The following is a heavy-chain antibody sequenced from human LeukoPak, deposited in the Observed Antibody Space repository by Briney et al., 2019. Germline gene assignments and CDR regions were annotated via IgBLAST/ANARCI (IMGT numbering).Heavy chain of an antibody. V-gene: IGHV1-3*04. CDR1: GYTFTGFA. CDR2: MNIGNGNT. D-gene: IGHD3-10*01. Sequence: GASVKVSCKVSGYTFTGFAVHWVRQAPGQRPEWMGWMNIGNGNTKYSQNFQDRITVIRDTSANTVYMELSSLRSEDTAVYYCARSEILDYYYGSGRYFDYWGQGSLVTVSS. J-gene: IGHJ4*02. CDR3: ARSEILDYYYGSGRYFDY.